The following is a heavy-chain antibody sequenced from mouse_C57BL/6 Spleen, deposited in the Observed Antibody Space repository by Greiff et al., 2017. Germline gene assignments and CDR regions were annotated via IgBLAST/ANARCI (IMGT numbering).Heavy chain of an antibody. CDR3: TRDSDYYGSGWYFDV. D-gene: IGHD1-1*01. Sequence: EVKVEESGEGLVKPGGSLKLSCAASGFTFSSYAMSWVRQTPEKRLEWVAYISSGGDYTYYADTVKGRCTISRDNARNTLYLQMSSLKSEDTAMYYCTRDSDYYGSGWYFDVWGTGTTVTVSS. J-gene: IGHJ1*03. CDR2: ISSGGDYT. V-gene: IGHV5-9-1*02. CDR1: GFTFSSYA.